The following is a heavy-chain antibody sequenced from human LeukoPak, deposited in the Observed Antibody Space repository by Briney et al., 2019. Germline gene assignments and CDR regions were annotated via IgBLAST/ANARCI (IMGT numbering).Heavy chain of an antibody. CDR3: ARDSSSSDY. J-gene: IGHJ4*02. Sequence: PGGSLRLSCAASGFTFSSYAMHWVRQAPGKGLEWVEVISYDGSNKYYADSVKGRFTISRDNSKNTLYLQMNSLRAEDAAVYYCARDSSSSDYWGQGTLVTVSS. CDR2: ISYDGSNK. V-gene: IGHV3-30-3*01. CDR1: GFTFSSYA. D-gene: IGHD6-6*01.